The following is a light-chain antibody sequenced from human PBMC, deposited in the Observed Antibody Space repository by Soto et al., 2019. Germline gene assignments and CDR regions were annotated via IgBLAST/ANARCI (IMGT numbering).Light chain of an antibody. CDR2: GAS. V-gene: IGKV3-20*01. CDR3: QEYGSSLQA. CDR1: QSVSSN. Sequence: EIVMTQSPATLSVNPGERATLSCRASQSVSSNLAGYQQKPGQAPRLLIYGASSRATGIPDRFSGSGSGTDFTLTFSRLEAEDFAVYYCQEYGSSLQAFCQGAIVDIK. J-gene: IGKJ1*01.